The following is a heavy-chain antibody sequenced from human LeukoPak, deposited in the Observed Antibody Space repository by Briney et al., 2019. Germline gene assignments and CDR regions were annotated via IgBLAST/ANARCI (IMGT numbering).Heavy chain of an antibody. J-gene: IGHJ4*02. V-gene: IGHV3-23*01. Sequence: GGSLRLSCAASGFTFSSYGMSWVRQAPGKGLEWVSAISGSGGSTYYADSVKGRFTISRDNAKNSLYLQMNSLRAEDTAVYYCARHVVALGFDYWGQGTLVTVSS. CDR3: ARHVVALGFDY. CDR1: GFTFSSYG. D-gene: IGHD3-22*01. CDR2: ISGSGGST.